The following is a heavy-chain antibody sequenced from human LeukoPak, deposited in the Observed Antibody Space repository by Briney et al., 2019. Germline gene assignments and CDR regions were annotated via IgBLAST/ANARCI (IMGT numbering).Heavy chain of an antibody. D-gene: IGHD6-13*01. CDR3: ARASSSWYWAGVYFDY. J-gene: IGHJ4*02. CDR2: ISSSGSTI. Sequence: PGGSLRLSCAASGFTFSDYYMSWIRQAPGKGLEWVSYISSSGSTIYYADSVKGRFTISRDNAKNSLYLQMNSLRAEDTAVYYCARASSSWYWAGVYFDYWGQGTLATVSS. V-gene: IGHV3-11*01. CDR1: GFTFSDYY.